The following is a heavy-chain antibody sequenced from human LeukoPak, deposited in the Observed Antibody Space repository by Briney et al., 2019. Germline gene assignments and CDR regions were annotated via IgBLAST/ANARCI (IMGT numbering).Heavy chain of an antibody. Sequence: GGSLRLSCEASGFSFSNFGMNWVRQGLGKGLEWVSSITGRGSSAYYADSVKGRFTISRDNSKSTLYLQMNSLRGDDTAVYYCARDYGDYGLDYWGQGALVTVAS. D-gene: IGHD4-17*01. V-gene: IGHV3-23*01. CDR1: GFSFSNFG. J-gene: IGHJ4*02. CDR3: ARDYGDYGLDY. CDR2: ITGRGSSA.